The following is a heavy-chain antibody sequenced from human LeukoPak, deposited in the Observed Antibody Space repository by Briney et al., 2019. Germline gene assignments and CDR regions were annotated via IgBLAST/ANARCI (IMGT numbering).Heavy chain of an antibody. CDR2: VYYSGSA. CDR3: VRGGFYSSRNWFDT. Sequence: SETLSLTCIVSSDSIISSTYYWGWIRQPPGKGLEWIGSVYYSGSAYNNPSLKSRGTISVDMSRNHFSLKVTSVTAADTAIYYCVRGGFYSSRNWFDTWGQGTLVIVSS. CDR1: SDSIISSTYY. D-gene: IGHD2-2*01. V-gene: IGHV4-39*07. J-gene: IGHJ5*02.